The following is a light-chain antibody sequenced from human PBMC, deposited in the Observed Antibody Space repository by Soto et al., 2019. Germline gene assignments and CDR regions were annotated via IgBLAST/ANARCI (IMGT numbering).Light chain of an antibody. Sequence: QSVLTQPPSVSAAPGQKVTISCSGSSSNIGNNYVSWYQQLPGTAPQLLIYDNDNRPSGIPDLFSGSKSATSATLGISGLQTGDEADYYCGTWDTSLSAWVFGGGTKLTVL. J-gene: IGLJ2*01. CDR2: DND. CDR1: SSNIGNNY. V-gene: IGLV1-51*01. CDR3: GTWDTSLSAWV.